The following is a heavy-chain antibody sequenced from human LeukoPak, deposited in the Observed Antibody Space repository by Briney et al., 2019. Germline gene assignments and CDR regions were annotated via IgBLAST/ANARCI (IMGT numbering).Heavy chain of an antibody. CDR1: GFTFSNNW. CDR3: ANFSRGNYPKEPFDL. J-gene: IGHJ3*01. Sequence: GGSLRLSCAASGFTFSNNWMSWVRQAPGKGLEWVAKIKQDGSEKSYVDSVKGRFTISRDNAKNSLYLQMSSLRVEDTDLYYCANFSRGNYPKEPFDLWGQGTMVTVSS. D-gene: IGHD3-22*01. CDR2: IKQDGSEK. V-gene: IGHV3-7*01.